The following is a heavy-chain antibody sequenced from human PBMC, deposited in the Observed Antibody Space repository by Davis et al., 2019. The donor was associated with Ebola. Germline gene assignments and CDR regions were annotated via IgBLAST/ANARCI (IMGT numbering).Heavy chain of an antibody. Sequence: PSETLSLTCAVYGGPLNDYYWSWICQPPGEGLEWIGEIDHRGDTKYNPSLKSRAILSMDTSKNQFSLKLSSVTAADTAVYYCARGPYSSSWYGYWGQGTLVTVSS. J-gene: IGHJ4*02. CDR2: IDHRGDT. V-gene: IGHV4-34*01. D-gene: IGHD6-13*01. CDR3: ARGPYSSSWYGY. CDR1: GGPLNDYY.